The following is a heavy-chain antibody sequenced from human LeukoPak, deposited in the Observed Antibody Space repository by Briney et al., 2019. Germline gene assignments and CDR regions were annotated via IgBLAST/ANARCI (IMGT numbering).Heavy chain of an antibody. Sequence: SETLSLTCTVSGGSISSSSYYWGWIRQPPGKGLEWIGSIYYSGSTYYNPSLKSRVTISVDTSKNQFSLKLSSVTAADTAVYYCARVLSKDCISTSCYIDYYYMDVWGKGTTVTVSS. J-gene: IGHJ6*03. CDR3: ARVLSKDCISTSCYIDYYYMDV. V-gene: IGHV4-39*07. CDR1: GGSISSSSYY. CDR2: IYYSGST. D-gene: IGHD2-2*02.